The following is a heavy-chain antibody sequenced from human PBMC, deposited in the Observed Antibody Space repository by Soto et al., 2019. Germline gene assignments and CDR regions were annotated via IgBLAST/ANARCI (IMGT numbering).Heavy chain of an antibody. CDR1: GYTFTSYG. CDR3: AREGSSTWYEHLDY. CDR2: ISTYNGNT. Sequence: QVQLVQSGPEVKKPGASVKVSCKASGYTFTSYGINWVRQAPGQGLEWMGWISTYNGNTNYAQKLQGRVTNTTDTSTSTAYMELRSLGSDDTAVYYCAREGSSTWYEHLDYWGQGTLVTVSS. D-gene: IGHD6-13*01. V-gene: IGHV1-18*01. J-gene: IGHJ4*02.